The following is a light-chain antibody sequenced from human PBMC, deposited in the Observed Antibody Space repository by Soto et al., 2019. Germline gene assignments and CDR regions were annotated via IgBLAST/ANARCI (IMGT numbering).Light chain of an antibody. V-gene: IGLV2-11*01. J-gene: IGLJ3*02. CDR1: GSDVGGYNY. CDR3: CSYAGNSLWV. Sequence: QSVLTQPRSVSGSHGQSVTISCTGTGSDVGGYNYVSWYQQHPGKAPKLMIYDVSKWPSGVPDRFSGSKSGNTASLTISGLQAEDEADYYCCSYAGNSLWVFGGGTKLTVL. CDR2: DVS.